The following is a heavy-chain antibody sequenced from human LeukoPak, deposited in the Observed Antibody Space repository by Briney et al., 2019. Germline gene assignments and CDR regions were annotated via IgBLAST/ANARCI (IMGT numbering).Heavy chain of an antibody. CDR3: AKGHDSSGYYTGTFDY. CDR2: SSNGGSTI. V-gene: IGHV3-11*01. Sequence: GGSLRLSCAASGFTFSDFYMTWIRQAPGKGLGWVSYSSNGGSTIYYADSVKGRFTISRDNAKNSLYLQMNSLRAEDTAVYYCAKGHDSSGYYTGTFDYWGQGTLVTVSS. CDR1: GFTFSDFY. D-gene: IGHD3-22*01. J-gene: IGHJ4*02.